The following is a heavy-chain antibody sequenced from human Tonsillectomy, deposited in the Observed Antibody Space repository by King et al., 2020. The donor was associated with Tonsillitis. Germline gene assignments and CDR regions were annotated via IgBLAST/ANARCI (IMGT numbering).Heavy chain of an antibody. CDR2: TYYSGST. CDR1: GGSISSYY. D-gene: IGHD2-2*01. CDR3: AREPVVTTAANHFDY. V-gene: IGHV4-59*01. Sequence: QLQESGPGLVKPSETLSLTCTVSGGSISSYYWSWIRQPPGKGLEWIGYTYYSGSTNYNPSLKSRVTISVDTSKNQFSLRLSSVTAADTAVYYCAREPVVTTAANHFDYWGQGTLVTVSS. J-gene: IGHJ4*02.